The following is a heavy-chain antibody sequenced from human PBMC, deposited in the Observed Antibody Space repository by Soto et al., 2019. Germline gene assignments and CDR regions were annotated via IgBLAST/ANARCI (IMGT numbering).Heavy chain of an antibody. CDR3: ARGPRAPPPHDYGMDV. CDR1: GFTFSSHV. CDR2: ISGGGGTT. J-gene: IGHJ6*02. Sequence: EVQLLESGGGLVQPGGSLRLSCAASGFTFSSHVMNWVRQAPGKGLEWVAAISGGGGTTFYGDSVEGRFTMSRDNSKNTLFLKMNSLSAEDTAVYYCARGPRAPPPHDYGMDVWGQGTTVTVSS. V-gene: IGHV3-23*01.